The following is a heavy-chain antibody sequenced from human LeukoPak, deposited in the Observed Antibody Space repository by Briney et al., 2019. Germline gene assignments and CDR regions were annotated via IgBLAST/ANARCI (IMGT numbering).Heavy chain of an antibody. CDR1: GGSFSGYY. CDR3: ARGQGTVTTH. J-gene: IGHJ4*02. CDR2: INHSGSA. V-gene: IGHV4-34*01. Sequence: PSETLSLTCAVSGGSFSGYYWTWIRQPPGKGLEWIGEINHSGSANYSPSLSSRVTISLDMSENQFPLKLTSVTAADTAVYYCARGQGTVTTHWGQGTLVTVSS. D-gene: IGHD4-17*01.